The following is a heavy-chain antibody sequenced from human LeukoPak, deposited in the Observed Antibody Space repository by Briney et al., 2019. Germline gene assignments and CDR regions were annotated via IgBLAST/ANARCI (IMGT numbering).Heavy chain of an antibody. D-gene: IGHD2-2*01. V-gene: IGHV2-5*02. CDR2: IYWDDDK. Sequence: SGPTLVKPTQTLTLTCTFSGFSLSTSGVGVGWIRQPPGKALEWLALIYWDDDKRYSPSLKSRLTITKDTSKNQVVLTMTNMDPVDTATYYCAHLLGYCSSTSCIGWIDPWGQGTLVTVSS. CDR1: GFSLSTSGVG. CDR3: AHLLGYCSSTSCIGWIDP. J-gene: IGHJ5*02.